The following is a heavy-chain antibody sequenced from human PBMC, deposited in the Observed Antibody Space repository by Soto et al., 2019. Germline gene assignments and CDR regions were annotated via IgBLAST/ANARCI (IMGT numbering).Heavy chain of an antibody. Sequence: PGESLRISCKGSGYSFTSYWISWVRQMPGKGLEWMGRIDPSDSYTNYSPSFQGHVTISADKSISTAYLQWSSLKASDTAMYYCARQGAVAGLNYYYYYGMDVWGQGTTVTVSS. CDR2: IDPSDSYT. V-gene: IGHV5-10-1*01. D-gene: IGHD6-19*01. CDR3: ARQGAVAGLNYYYYYGMDV. CDR1: GYSFTSYW. J-gene: IGHJ6*02.